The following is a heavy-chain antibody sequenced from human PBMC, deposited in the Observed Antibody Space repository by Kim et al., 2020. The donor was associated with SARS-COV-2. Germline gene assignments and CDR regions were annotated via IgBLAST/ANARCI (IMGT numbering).Heavy chain of an antibody. CDR2: ISGSGIVT. Sequence: GGSLRLSCAASGFTFSSYTMSWVRQDPGKGLEWVSCISGSGIVTYYADSVKGRLTISRDNSKNTLYLQMNSLRAGDTAVYYCAKDSHYYDSSAFDYWGQGTLVTVSS. D-gene: IGHD3-22*01. J-gene: IGHJ4*02. CDR3: AKDSHYYDSSAFDY. V-gene: IGHV3-23*01. CDR1: GFTFSSYT.